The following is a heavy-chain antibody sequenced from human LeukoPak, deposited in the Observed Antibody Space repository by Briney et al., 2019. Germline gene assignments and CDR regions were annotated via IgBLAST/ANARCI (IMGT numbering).Heavy chain of an antibody. J-gene: IGHJ4*02. CDR3: ARGADTAMVMDY. CDR1: GFTFSNYC. V-gene: IGHV3-7*01. D-gene: IGHD5-18*01. Sequence: GGSLRLSCAASGFTFSNYCVTWVRQPPGKGLEWVANIKQDGSEKYYVDSVKGRFTVSRDNAQNSLYLQMNSLRVDDTAVYYCARGADTAMVMDYWGEGTLVTVSS. CDR2: IKQDGSEK.